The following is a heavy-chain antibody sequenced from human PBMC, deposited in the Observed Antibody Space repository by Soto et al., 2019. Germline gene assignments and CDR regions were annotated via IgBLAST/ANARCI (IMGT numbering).Heavy chain of an antibody. V-gene: IGHV1-18*01. Sequence: GASVKVSCKASGYTFNTYGINWVRQAPGQGLEWMGWISAYNGNTNYAEKVWGRVTMTTDTSTSTAYMELRSLRSDDTAVYYCAREALYSSGWYYSDYWGQGTPVTVSS. CDR3: AREALYSSGWYYSDY. CDR1: GYTFNTYG. CDR2: ISAYNGNT. J-gene: IGHJ4*02. D-gene: IGHD6-13*01.